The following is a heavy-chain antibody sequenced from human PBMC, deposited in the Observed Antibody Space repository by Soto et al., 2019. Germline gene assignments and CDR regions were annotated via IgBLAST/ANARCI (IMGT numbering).Heavy chain of an antibody. D-gene: IGHD3-10*01. Sequence: EVQLVETGGGLIQPGGSLRLSCAASGFTVSSNYMSWVRQAPGKGLEWVSVIYSGGSTYYAHSVKGRFTISRDNSKNTLYLQMNSLRAEDTAVYYCARDRGVSPPNYYYYGMDVWGQGTTVTVSS. CDR1: GFTVSSNY. CDR2: IYSGGST. V-gene: IGHV3-53*02. J-gene: IGHJ6*02. CDR3: ARDRGVSPPNYYYYGMDV.